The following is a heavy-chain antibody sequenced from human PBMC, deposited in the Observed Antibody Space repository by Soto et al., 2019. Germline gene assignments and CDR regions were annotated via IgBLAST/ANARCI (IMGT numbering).Heavy chain of an antibody. Sequence: QLQLQESGPGLVKPSETLSLTCTVSGGSISSSSYYWGWIRQPPGKGLEWIGSIYYSGSTYYNPSLKSRVTISVDTSKNQFSLKLSSVTAADTAVYYCASQQYSSSWQLYYYGMDVWGQGTTVTVSS. J-gene: IGHJ6*02. CDR1: GGSISSSSYY. CDR3: ASQQYSSSWQLYYYGMDV. V-gene: IGHV4-39*01. CDR2: IYYSGST. D-gene: IGHD6-13*01.